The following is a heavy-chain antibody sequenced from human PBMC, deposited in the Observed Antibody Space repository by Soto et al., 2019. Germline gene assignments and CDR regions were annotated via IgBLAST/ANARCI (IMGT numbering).Heavy chain of an antibody. D-gene: IGHD6-19*01. CDR3: ARDRRGGWYKRTFDY. J-gene: IGHJ4*02. CDR2: INHSGST. V-gene: IGHV4-34*01. CDR1: GGSFSGYY. Sequence: SETLSLTCAVYGGSFSGYYWSWIRQPPGKGLEWIGEINHSGSTNYNPSLKSRVTISVDTSKNQFSLKLSSVTAADTAVYYCARDRRGGWYKRTFDYWGQGTLVTVSS.